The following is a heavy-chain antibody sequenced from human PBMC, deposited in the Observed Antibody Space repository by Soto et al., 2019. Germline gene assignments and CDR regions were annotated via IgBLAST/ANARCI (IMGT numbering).Heavy chain of an antibody. D-gene: IGHD2-15*01. CDR1: GGSISSGGYY. J-gene: IGHJ4*02. V-gene: IGHV4-31*03. Sequence: QVQLQESGPGLVKPSQTLSLTCTVSGGSISSGGYYWSWIRQHPGKGLEWIGYIYYSGSTYYNPSLKSRVTISVDTSKNQFSLKLSSVTAAETAVYYCARGGTLGYCSGGSCRLYYFDYWGQGTLVTVSS. CDR2: IYYSGST. CDR3: ARGGTLGYCSGGSCRLYYFDY.